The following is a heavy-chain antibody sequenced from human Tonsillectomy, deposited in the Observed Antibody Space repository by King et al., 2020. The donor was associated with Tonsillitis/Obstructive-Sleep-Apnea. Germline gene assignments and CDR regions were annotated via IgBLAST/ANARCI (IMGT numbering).Heavy chain of an antibody. J-gene: IGHJ3*02. CDR1: GFSFSSYG. CDR2: IWYDGSNK. V-gene: IGHV3-33*01. D-gene: IGHD1-26*01. Sequence: VQLVESGGGVVQPGRSLRLYCAASGFSFSSYGMHWVRQAPGKGLEWVAVIWYDGSNKYYADSVKGRFTISRDNSKNTLYLQMNSLRAEDTAVYYCARDSQWELLLAAFDIWGQGTMVTVSS. CDR3: ARDSQWELLLAAFDI.